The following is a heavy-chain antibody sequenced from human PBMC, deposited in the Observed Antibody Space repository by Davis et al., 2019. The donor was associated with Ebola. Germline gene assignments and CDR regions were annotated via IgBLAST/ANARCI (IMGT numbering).Heavy chain of an antibody. CDR1: GGSISSYY. D-gene: IGHD3-10*01. CDR2: IYYSGST. Sequence: MPSETLSLTCTVSGGSISSYYWSWIRQPPGKGLEWIGYIYYSGSTNYTPSLKSRVTISVDTSKNQFSLKLSSVTAADTAVYYCARRPYYYGSGSLDRFDPWGQGTLVTVSS. V-gene: IGHV4-59*01. CDR3: ARRPYYYGSGSLDRFDP. J-gene: IGHJ5*02.